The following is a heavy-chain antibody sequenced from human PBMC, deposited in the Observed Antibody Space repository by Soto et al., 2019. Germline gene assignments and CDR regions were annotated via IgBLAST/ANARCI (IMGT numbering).Heavy chain of an antibody. J-gene: IGHJ4*02. CDR2: ISGSDGST. Sequence: EVQLLESGGGLVQPGGSLRLSCAASGFTFSSYAMNWVRQAPGKGLEWVSVISGSDGSTYYADSVKGRFTISRDNSKNTLNLQMNSLRAEDTAVYYCARRSSSWYLDYWGQGTLVTVCS. CDR1: GFTFSSYA. CDR3: ARRSSSWYLDY. D-gene: IGHD6-13*01. V-gene: IGHV3-23*01.